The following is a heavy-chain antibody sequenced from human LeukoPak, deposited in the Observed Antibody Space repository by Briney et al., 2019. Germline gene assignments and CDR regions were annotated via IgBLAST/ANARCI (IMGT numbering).Heavy chain of an antibody. CDR2: FDPEDGET. V-gene: IGHV1-24*01. CDR1: GYTLTELS. J-gene: IGHJ4*02. CDR3: ATDLISYGSGSYSGTCSGY. D-gene: IGHD3-10*01. Sequence: ASVKVSCKVSGYTLTELSMHWVRQAPGKGLEWMGGFDPEDGETIYAQKFQGRVTMTEDTSTDTAYMELSSLRSEDTAVYYCATDLISYGSGSYSGTCSGYWGQGTLVTVSS.